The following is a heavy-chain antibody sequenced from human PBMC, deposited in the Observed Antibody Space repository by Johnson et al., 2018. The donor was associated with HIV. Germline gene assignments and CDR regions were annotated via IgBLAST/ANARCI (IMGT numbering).Heavy chain of an antibody. J-gene: IGHJ3*02. V-gene: IGHV3-30*04. D-gene: IGHD3-10*01. CDR2: ISYSGSVT. CDR1: RFTFSSYA. Sequence: QVQLVESGGGLVKPGGSLRLSCAASRFTFSSYAMHWVRHAPGRGLEWVAFISYSGSVTYYVDSVKGRFTVSRDNSENTLFLQMNSLRAEDTAVYYCARAPGNDAFDIWGQGTMVTVSS. CDR3: ARAPGNDAFDI.